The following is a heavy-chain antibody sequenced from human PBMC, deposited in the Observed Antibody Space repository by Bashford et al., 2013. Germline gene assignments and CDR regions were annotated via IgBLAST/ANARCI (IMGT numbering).Heavy chain of an antibody. J-gene: IGHJ4*02. D-gene: IGHD2-15*01. Sequence: SVKVSCKASGGTFSSYAISWVRQAPGQGLEWMGGIIPIFGTANYAQKFQGRVTITADESTSTAYMELSSLRSEDTAVYYCAGGWWLSFSSFDYWGQGTLVNRLL. CDR3: AGGWWLSFSSFDY. CDR1: GGTFSSYA. CDR2: IIPIFGTA. V-gene: IGHV1-69*13.